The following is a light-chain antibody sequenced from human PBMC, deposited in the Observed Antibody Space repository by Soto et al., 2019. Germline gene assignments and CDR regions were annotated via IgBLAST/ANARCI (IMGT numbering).Light chain of an antibody. V-gene: IGKV3-11*01. CDR3: QQRSSWPRT. CDR2: DAS. CDR1: QSVSTY. J-gene: IGKJ1*01. Sequence: IVLTQSPATLSLSPGDRATLACRASQSVSTYLAWYQQKPGQAPRVVIYDASNRATGIPPRFSGSGSGTDFTLTISSLEPEDFAVYYCQQRSSWPRTFGQGTKVDIK.